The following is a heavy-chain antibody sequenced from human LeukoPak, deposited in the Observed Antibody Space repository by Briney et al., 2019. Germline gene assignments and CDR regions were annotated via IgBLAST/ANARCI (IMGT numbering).Heavy chain of an antibody. CDR2: IYHSGST. CDR1: AGSISSGGNY. CDR3: ARTGARYFDY. J-gene: IGHJ4*02. Sequence: SQTLSLTCTVSAGSISSGGNYWSWIRQPPGTGLEWIGYIYHSGSTFYNPSLKSRVTISVDRSKNQFSLNLSSVTAADTAVYYCARTGARYFDYWGQGTLVTVSS. V-gene: IGHV4-30-2*01. D-gene: IGHD7-27*01.